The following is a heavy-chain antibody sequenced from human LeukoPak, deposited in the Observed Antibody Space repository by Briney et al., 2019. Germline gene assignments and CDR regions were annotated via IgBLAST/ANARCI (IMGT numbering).Heavy chain of an antibody. CDR1: GYPFTSYG. V-gene: IGHV1-18*01. CDR3: ARGKVTTPPYYYGLDV. CDR2: INTYNGKT. Sequence: GDSVKVSCKASGYPFTSYGITWVRQAPGQGLEWMAWINTYNGKTNYAQKVQDRVTLATDTSTRTADMELRTLTSDDTAVYYCARGKVTTPPYYYGLDVWGQGTTVIVSS. D-gene: IGHD2-21*02. J-gene: IGHJ6*02.